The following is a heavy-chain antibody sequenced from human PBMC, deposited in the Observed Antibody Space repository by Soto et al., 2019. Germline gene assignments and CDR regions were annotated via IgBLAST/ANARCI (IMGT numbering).Heavy chain of an antibody. CDR3: ARGVADSSGYGAYYFDY. CDR1: GGSVSSGSYY. D-gene: IGHD3-22*01. J-gene: IGHJ4*02. CDR2: IYYSGST. Sequence: QVQLQESGPGLVKPSETLSLTCTVSGGSVSSGSYYWSWIRQPPGKGLEWIGYIYYSGSTNYNPSLKSRVTISVDTSKNQFSLKLSSVTAADTAVYYCARGVADSSGYGAYYFDYWGQGTLVTVSS. V-gene: IGHV4-61*01.